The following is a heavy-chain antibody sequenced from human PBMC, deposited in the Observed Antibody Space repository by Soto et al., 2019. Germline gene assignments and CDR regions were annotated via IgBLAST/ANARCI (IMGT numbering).Heavy chain of an antibody. CDR1: GGSISSSSYY. J-gene: IGHJ6*02. CDR3: VSVEGTPTVTGDYYYYAADA. CDR2: IFDGGSA. V-gene: IGHV4-61*05. Sequence: SETLSDTCTVSGGSISSSSYYWSWNSQPPGKGLDWLGYIFDGGSAYYNPSLKSRVSFSLDKSQNQLSLKLTSVTGADTAIYYCVSVEGTPTVTGDYYYYAADAWGQGTAVTVSS. D-gene: IGHD4-17*01.